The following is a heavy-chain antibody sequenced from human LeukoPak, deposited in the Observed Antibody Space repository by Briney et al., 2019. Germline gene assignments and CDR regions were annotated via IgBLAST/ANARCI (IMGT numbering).Heavy chain of an antibody. CDR3: ATDDVTTGTKTALGY. CDR1: GFTFTSSA. J-gene: IGHJ4*02. Sequence: SVKVSCKASGFTFTSSAVQWVRQARGQGLEWIGWIVVGSGNTNYAQKFQERVTIIRDMSTSTAYMELSSLRSEDTAVYYCATDDVTTGTKTALGYWGQGTLVTVSS. CDR2: IVVGSGNT. D-gene: IGHD1-1*01. V-gene: IGHV1-58*01.